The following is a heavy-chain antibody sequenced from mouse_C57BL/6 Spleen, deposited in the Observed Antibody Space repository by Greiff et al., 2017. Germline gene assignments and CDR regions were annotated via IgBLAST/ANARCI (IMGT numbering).Heavy chain of an antibody. CDR2: LRLKSDNYAT. CDR1: GFTFSNYW. J-gene: IGHJ3*01. D-gene: IGHD1-1*01. Sequence: DVMLVESGGGLVQPGGSMKLSCVASGFTFSNYWMNWVRQSPEKGLEWVAQLRLKSDNYATHYAESVKGRFTISRDDSKSSVYLQKNNLRAEYTGIYYCTEIISFAYWGQGTLVTVSA. CDR3: TEIISFAY. V-gene: IGHV6-3*01.